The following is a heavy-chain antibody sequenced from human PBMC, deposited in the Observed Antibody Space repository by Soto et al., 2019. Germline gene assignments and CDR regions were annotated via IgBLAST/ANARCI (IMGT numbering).Heavy chain of an antibody. CDR1: GGSFSGYY. CDR2: INHSGST. Sequence: SETLSLTCAVYGGSFSGYYWSWIRQPPGKGLEWIGEINHSGSTNYNPSLKSRVTISVDTSKNQFSLKLSSVTAADTAVYYCARGFGVVLAAIDRFSEGPYYFDYWGQGTLVTVSS. CDR3: ARGFGVVLAAIDRFSEGPYYFDY. D-gene: IGHD2-2*01. J-gene: IGHJ4*02. V-gene: IGHV4-34*01.